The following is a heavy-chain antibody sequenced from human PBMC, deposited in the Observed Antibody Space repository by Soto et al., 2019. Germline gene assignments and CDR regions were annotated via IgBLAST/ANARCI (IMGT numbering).Heavy chain of an antibody. V-gene: IGHV3-23*01. CDR2: ISGSGGST. CDR3: AKSAKKQWLVPSVGPLYYYYGMDV. J-gene: IGHJ6*02. CDR1: GFTFSSYA. Sequence: GGSLRLSCAASGFTFSSYAMSWVRQAPGKGLEWVPAISGSGGSTYYADSVKGRFTISRDNSKNTLYLQMNSLRAEDTAVYYCAKSAKKQWLVPSVGPLYYYYGMDVWGQGTTVTVSS. D-gene: IGHD6-19*01.